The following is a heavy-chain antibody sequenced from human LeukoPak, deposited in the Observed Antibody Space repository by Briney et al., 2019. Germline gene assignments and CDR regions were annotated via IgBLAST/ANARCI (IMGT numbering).Heavy chain of an antibody. CDR2: IYYSGST. J-gene: IGHJ4*02. CDR3: ARTSTSGYSGYDTHYYFDY. D-gene: IGHD5-12*01. V-gene: IGHV4-31*03. CDR1: GGSISSGGYY. Sequence: PSQTLSLTCTVSGGSISSGGYYWSWIRQHPGKGLEWIWHIYYSGSTYYNPSLKSRVTISVDTSKNQFSLKLSSVTAADTAVYYCARTSTSGYSGYDTHYYFDYWGQGTLVTVSS.